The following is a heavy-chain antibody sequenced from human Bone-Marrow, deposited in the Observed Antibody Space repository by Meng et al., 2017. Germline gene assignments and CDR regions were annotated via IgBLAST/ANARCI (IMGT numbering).Heavy chain of an antibody. V-gene: IGHV1-46*01. D-gene: IGHD6-13*01. Sequence: ASVKVSCKTSGYTFTTYYIHWVRQAPGQGLEWMGIINPSGGSATYAQKFQGRVTMTRDTSTTTVYMELSSLRSEDTAVYYCARADSAAAGTPAYFQHWGQGTRVTCYS. CDR2: INPSGGSA. J-gene: IGHJ1*01. CDR1: GYTFTTYY. CDR3: ARADSAAAGTPAYFQH.